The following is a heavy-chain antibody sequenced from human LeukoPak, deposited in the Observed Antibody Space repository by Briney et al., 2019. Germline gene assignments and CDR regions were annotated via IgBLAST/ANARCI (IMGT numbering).Heavy chain of an antibody. CDR2: ISGSGGST. CDR3: AKVPDYDFWSGYHFDY. J-gene: IGHJ4*02. Sequence: GGSLRLSCAASGFAFSSYAMSWVRQAPGKGLEWVSAISGSGGSTYYADSVKGRFTISRDNSKNTLYLQMNSLRAEDTAVYYCAKVPDYDFWSGYHFDYWGQGTLVTVSS. V-gene: IGHV3-23*01. CDR1: GFAFSSYA. D-gene: IGHD3-3*01.